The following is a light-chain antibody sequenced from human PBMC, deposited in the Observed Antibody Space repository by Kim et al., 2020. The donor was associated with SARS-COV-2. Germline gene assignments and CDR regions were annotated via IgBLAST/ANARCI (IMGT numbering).Light chain of an antibody. CDR1: THDPGDHNL. J-gene: IGLJ1*01. V-gene: IGLV2-23*02. CDR2: DVT. CDR3: CSFFRSSTSYV. Sequence: QSITISCTGSTHDPGDHNLGSWYQQYPGKAPKLLIYDVTKRPAGASTRFSGSRSGNTACLTISGLQTEDEADYYCCSFFRSSTSYVFGTGTKVTVL.